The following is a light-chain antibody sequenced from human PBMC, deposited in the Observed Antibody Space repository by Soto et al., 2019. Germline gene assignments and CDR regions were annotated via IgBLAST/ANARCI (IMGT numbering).Light chain of an antibody. J-gene: IGKJ3*01. V-gene: IGKV1-5*01. CDR3: QQYNSYPAT. Sequence: DIQMTQSPSTLSASVGDRVTITCRASQSISSWLAGYQQKPGKAPKLLIYDASSLESGVPSRFSGSGTATEFNLTISSLQPDDFATYYCQQYNSYPATFGPGTKVDI. CDR2: DAS. CDR1: QSISSW.